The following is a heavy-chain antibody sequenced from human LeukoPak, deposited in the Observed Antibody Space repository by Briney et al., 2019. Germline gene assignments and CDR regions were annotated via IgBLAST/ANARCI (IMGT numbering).Heavy chain of an antibody. CDR2: ISYDGSNK. CDR3: ATVMRGDY. D-gene: IGHD2-21*01. Sequence: QPGGSLRLSCAASGFTFSSYGMHWVRQAPGKGLEWEAVISYDGSNKYYADSVKGRFTISRDNSKNTLYLQMNSLRAEDTAVYYCATVMRGDYWGQGTLVTVSS. V-gene: IGHV3-30*03. J-gene: IGHJ4*02. CDR1: GFTFSSYG.